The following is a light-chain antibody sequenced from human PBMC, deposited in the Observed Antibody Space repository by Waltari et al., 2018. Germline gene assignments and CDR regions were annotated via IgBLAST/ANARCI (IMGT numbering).Light chain of an antibody. CDR2: DAS. CDR1: QGISSF. J-gene: IGKJ4*01. Sequence: IVLTQSPATLSFSPGERAPPSCRGSQGISSFLAWHQQKPGQAPRLLVYDASNRATGIPARFSGSGSGADFTLTISSLEPEDFAVYYCQQRTNWPSFGGGTRVELK. V-gene: IGKV3-11*01. CDR3: QQRTNWPS.